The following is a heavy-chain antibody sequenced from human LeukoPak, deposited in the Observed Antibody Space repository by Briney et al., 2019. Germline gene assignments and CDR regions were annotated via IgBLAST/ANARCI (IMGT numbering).Heavy chain of an antibody. Sequence: SETLSLTCTVSGGSITSYYWNWIRQPPGKGLEWIGHIHYTGSTSYNPSLKSRVTISVDKSKNQFSLKLSSVTAADTAVYYCASSHSSGWWGFDYWGQGTLVTVSS. V-gene: IGHV4-59*12. J-gene: IGHJ4*02. CDR2: IHYTGST. CDR3: ASSHSSGWWGFDY. CDR1: GGSITSYY. D-gene: IGHD6-19*01.